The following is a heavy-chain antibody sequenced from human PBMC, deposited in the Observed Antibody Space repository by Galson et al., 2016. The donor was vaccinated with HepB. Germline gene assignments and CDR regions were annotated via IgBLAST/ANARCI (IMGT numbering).Heavy chain of an antibody. CDR1: GEPINRDSYF. J-gene: IGHJ4*02. CDR3: GRPGSVSGWYYFDS. Sequence: ATLSLTCTVSGEPINRDSYFWGWIRQPPGKGLEWIGSMSYDGSSCLNPSLKNRVTISVDTSKNQFSLKLTSVTAADTAVYYCGRPGSVSGWYYFDSWGQGTLVTVSS. D-gene: IGHD6-19*01. V-gene: IGHV4-39*01. CDR2: MSYDGSS.